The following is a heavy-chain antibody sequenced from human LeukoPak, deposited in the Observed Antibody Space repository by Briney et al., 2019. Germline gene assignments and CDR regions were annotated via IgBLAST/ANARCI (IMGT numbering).Heavy chain of an antibody. CDR1: GYSISSGYY. CDR3: ARRPGYDGIDY. D-gene: IGHD1-26*01. V-gene: IGHV4-38-2*01. Sequence: SETLSLTCAVSGYSISSGYYWGWIRQPPGKGLEWIGSIYHSGSTYYNPSLKSRVTISVDTSKNQFSLKLSSVTAADTAVYYCARRPGYDGIDYWGQGTLDTVSS. CDR2: IYHSGST. J-gene: IGHJ4*02.